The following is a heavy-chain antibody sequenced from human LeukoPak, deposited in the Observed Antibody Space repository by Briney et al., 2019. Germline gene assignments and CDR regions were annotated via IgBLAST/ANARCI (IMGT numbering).Heavy chain of an antibody. J-gene: IGHJ4*02. Sequence: GGSLRLSCAASGFTVSSNYMSWVRQAPGKGLEWVAFIRHDESIRHYADSVKGRFTISRDNSKNTLYLQMNSLRAEDTAVYYCARGRYCSSTSCHYFDYWGQGTLVTVSS. CDR3: ARGRYCSSTSCHYFDY. D-gene: IGHD2-2*01. CDR2: IRHDESIR. CDR1: GFTVSSNY. V-gene: IGHV3-30*02.